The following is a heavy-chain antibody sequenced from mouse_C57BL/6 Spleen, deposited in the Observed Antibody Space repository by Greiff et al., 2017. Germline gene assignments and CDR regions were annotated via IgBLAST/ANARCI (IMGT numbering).Heavy chain of an antibody. D-gene: IGHD1-1*01. CDR2: IAPSDSYT. CDR1: GYTFTSYW. J-gene: IGHJ2*01. V-gene: IGHV1-59*01. Sequence: QVQLQPPGAELVRPGTSVKLSCKASGYTFTSYWLHWVTQRPGQGLEWIGVIAPSDSYTNYNQKFKGKATLTVDTSASTAYMQLSSLTSEDSVVYYVARTLTTVVDPLFDYWGQGTTLTVSS. CDR3: ARTLTTVVDPLFDY.